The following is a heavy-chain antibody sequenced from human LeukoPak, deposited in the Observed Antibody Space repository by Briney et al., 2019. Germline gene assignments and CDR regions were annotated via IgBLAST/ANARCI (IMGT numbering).Heavy chain of an antibody. CDR2: ISSSGSTI. V-gene: IGHV3-48*03. D-gene: IGHD5-24*01. CDR3: AKERVWLQAYYYYYYMDV. CDR1: GFTFSSYE. Sequence: TGGSLRLSCAASGFTFSSYEMNWVRQAPGKGLEWVSYISSSGSTIYYADSVKGRFTISRDNSKNTLYLQMNSLRAEDTAVYYCAKERVWLQAYYYYYYMDVWGKGTTVTVSS. J-gene: IGHJ6*03.